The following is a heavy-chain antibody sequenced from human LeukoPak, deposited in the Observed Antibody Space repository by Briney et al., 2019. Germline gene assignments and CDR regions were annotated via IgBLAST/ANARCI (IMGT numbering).Heavy chain of an antibody. CDR3: ARGVVPAAITPGNWFDP. D-gene: IGHD2-2*02. CDR1: GGTFSSYA. CDR2: IIPIFGTA. Sequence: SVKVSCKASGGTFSSYAISWVRQAPGQGLEWMGGIIPIFGTANYAQKFQGRVTITADESTSTAYMELSSLRSEDTAVYYCARGVVPAAITPGNWFDPWGQGTLVTVSS. V-gene: IGHV1-69*13. J-gene: IGHJ5*02.